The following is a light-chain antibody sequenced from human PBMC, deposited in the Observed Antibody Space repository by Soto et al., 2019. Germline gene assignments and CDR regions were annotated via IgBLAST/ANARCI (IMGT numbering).Light chain of an antibody. CDR2: EVS. V-gene: IGLV2-14*01. J-gene: IGLJ1*01. CDR1: SSDVGGYNF. CDR3: SSFTRSRAYV. Sequence: TGTSSDVGGYNFVSWYQQQSGKAPKLMIHEVSNRPSGVSNRFSGSKSGNTASLTISGLQAEDEADYYCSSFTRSRAYVFGSGTKVTVL.